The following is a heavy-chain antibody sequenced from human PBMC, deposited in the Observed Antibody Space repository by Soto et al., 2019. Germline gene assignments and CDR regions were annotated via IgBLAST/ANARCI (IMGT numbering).Heavy chain of an antibody. D-gene: IGHD5-18*01. V-gene: IGHV3-30-3*01. CDR1: GFTFSSYA. J-gene: IGHJ6*02. Sequence: GGSLRLSCAASGFTFSSYAMHWVRQAPGKGLEWVAVISYDGSNKYYADSVKGRFTISRDNSKNTLYLQMNSLRAEDTAVYYCARVWIQLWNPGFLGGGDYGMDVWGQGTTVTVSS. CDR3: ARVWIQLWNPGFLGGGDYGMDV. CDR2: ISYDGSNK.